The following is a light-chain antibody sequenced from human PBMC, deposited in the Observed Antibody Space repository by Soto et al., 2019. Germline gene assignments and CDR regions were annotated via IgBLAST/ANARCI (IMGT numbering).Light chain of an antibody. CDR1: SSNIGNNY. J-gene: IGLJ3*02. V-gene: IGLV1-51*01. CDR2: DNN. Sequence: QSVLTQPPSVSAAPGQKVTISCSGSSSNIGNNYVFWYQHLPATAPKLLIYDNNKRPSGIPDRFSGSKSGTSATLGITGLQNGDEDDYYCGTWDRSLNGVVFGGGTKLTVL. CDR3: GTWDRSLNGVV.